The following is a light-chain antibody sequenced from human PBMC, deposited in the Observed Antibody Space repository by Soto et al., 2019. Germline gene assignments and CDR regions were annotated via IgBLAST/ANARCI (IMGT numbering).Light chain of an antibody. Sequence: EIVLTQSPGTLSLSPGERATLSCRASQSVSCSYLAWYQQKPGQAPRLLIYGASSRATGIPDRFSGSGSGTEFTLTISRLEPEDFAVYYCQQYGSSPWTFGQGTKVEIK. V-gene: IGKV3-20*01. CDR2: GAS. CDR3: QQYGSSPWT. CDR1: QSVSCSY. J-gene: IGKJ1*01.